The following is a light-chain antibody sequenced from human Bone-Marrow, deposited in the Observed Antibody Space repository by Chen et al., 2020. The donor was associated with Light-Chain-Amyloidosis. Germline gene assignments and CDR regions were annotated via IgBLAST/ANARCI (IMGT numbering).Light chain of an antibody. CDR1: QSVLYSSNNKNY. V-gene: IGKV4-1*01. CDR2: WAS. CDR3: QQYYSTPPT. J-gene: IGKJ2*01. Sequence: DIVMTQSPGSLAVSLGERATINCKSSQSVLYSSNNKNYLAWYQQKPGQPPKLLIYWASTRESGVTERFSGSGSGPDFTLTISSLQAEDVAIYYCQQYYSTPPTVGQGTKLEIK.